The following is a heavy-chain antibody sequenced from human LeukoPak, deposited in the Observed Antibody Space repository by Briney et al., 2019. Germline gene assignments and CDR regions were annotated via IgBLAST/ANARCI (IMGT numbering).Heavy chain of an antibody. CDR1: GGPLSDDY. CDR2: IHQGGST. V-gene: IGHV4-34*01. CDR3: ARAISGFYVW. J-gene: IGHJ4*02. D-gene: IGHD3-16*01. Sequence: SETLSLTCAVHGGPLSDDYLNWIRQPPGKGLEWIGDIHQGGSTNYNPSLKTRVTISVDMSRSRFSLRLTSVTAADTAVYYCARAISGFYVWWGQGTRVTVSS.